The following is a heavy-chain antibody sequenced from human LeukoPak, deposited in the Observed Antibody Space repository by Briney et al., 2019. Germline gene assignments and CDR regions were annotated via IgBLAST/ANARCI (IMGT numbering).Heavy chain of an antibody. V-gene: IGHV4-39*01. CDR1: GGSISSSSYY. Sequence: SETLSLTCSVSGGSISSSSYYWVWIRQPPGKGLEWIGSIYYSGSTYYNPSLKSRVTISVDMSKNQFSLSLNSVTAADTAVYYCARHPYYYYYMDVWGKGTTVTVSS. CDR2: IYYSGST. J-gene: IGHJ6*03. CDR3: ARHPYYYYYMDV.